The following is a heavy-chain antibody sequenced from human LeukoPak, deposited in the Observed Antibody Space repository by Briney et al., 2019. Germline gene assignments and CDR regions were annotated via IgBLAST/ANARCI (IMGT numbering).Heavy chain of an antibody. CDR2: IYYSGST. Sequence: SETLSLTCTVSGGSISSYYWSWIRQPPGKGLEWIGYIYYSGSTNYNPSLKSRVTISVDTSKNQFSLKLSSVTAADTAVYYCASAKFNGYFDYWGQGTLVTVSS. CDR3: ASAKFNGYFDY. CDR1: GGSISSYY. V-gene: IGHV4-59*01. J-gene: IGHJ4*02. D-gene: IGHD2-8*01.